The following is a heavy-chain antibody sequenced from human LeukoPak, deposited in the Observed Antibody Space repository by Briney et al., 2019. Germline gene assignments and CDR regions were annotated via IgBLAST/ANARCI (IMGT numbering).Heavy chain of an antibody. CDR2: IKEDGSEK. Sequence: SGGSLRLSCAASGFTFGSYWMNWVRQTPGKGLEWVANIKEDGSEKNYVDSVKGRYTISRDNAKNSLYLQMNSLRVEDTAVYYCARGEDGYDATNHYYYYMDVWGKGTTVIVSS. CDR1: GFTFGSYW. J-gene: IGHJ6*03. D-gene: IGHD5-12*01. CDR3: ARGEDGYDATNHYYYYMDV. V-gene: IGHV3-7*01.